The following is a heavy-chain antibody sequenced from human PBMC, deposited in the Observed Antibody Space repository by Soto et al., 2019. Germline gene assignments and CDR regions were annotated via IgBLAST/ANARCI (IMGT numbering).Heavy chain of an antibody. CDR2: ISAYNGNT. J-gene: IGHJ6*02. CDR3: ARDHRITVVRGVMTSLEYSYYGMDV. Sequence: VKVSCKASGYTLTSYGISWVRQAPGQGLEWMGWISAYNGNTKYAQKFQGRVTMTTDTSTSTAYMELRSLRSDDTAVYYCARDHRITVVRGVMTSLEYSYYGMDVWGQGTTVTVS. V-gene: IGHV1-18*04. CDR1: GYTLTSYG. D-gene: IGHD3-10*01.